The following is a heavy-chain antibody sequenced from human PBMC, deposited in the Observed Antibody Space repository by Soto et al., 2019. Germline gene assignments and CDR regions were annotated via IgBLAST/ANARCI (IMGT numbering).Heavy chain of an antibody. CDR1: GFTFSSYS. V-gene: IGHV3-21*01. CDR3: ARSSGLRFLEWLFTDFDY. J-gene: IGHJ4*02. CDR2: ISSSSSYI. Sequence: EVQLVESGGGLVKPGGSLRLSCAASGFTFSSYSMNWVRQAPGKGLEWVSSISSSSSYIYYADSVKSRFTISRDNVKNSLYLQMNSLRAEDTAVYYCARSSGLRFLEWLFTDFDYWGQGTLVTVSS. D-gene: IGHD3-3*01.